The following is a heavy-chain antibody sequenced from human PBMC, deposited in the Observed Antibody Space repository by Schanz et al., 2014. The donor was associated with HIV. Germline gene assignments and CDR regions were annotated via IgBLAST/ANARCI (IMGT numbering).Heavy chain of an antibody. J-gene: IGHJ4*02. V-gene: IGHV3-30*18. CDR1: GFTFSRDG. D-gene: IGHD2-2*01. CDR3: AKVGRIYSTTWIDY. Sequence: QVQLVESGGGVVQPGRSLRLSCAASGFTFSRDGMNWVRQAPGKGLECVAVISYDGSNEYYADSVKGRFTISRDNSKNTLYLQMNSLRREDTAVYYCAKVGRIYSTTWIDYWGQGTLVTVSS. CDR2: ISYDGSNE.